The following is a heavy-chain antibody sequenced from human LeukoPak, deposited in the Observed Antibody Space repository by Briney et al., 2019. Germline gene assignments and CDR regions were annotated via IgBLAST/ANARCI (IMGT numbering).Heavy chain of an antibody. CDR3: ARDILDVGATHYFDY. V-gene: IGHV4-4*08. CDR2: IHSSGSA. CDR1: GPSITTYY. Sequence: PSETLSLTCTVSGPSITTYYWSCVRQPPGKGLEYIGQIHSSGSANYNPYLKGRDALFLEASKNHFSLTVSSVTAADTAIYYCARDILDVGATHYFDYWGQGSLLTVSS. J-gene: IGHJ4*02. D-gene: IGHD1-26*01.